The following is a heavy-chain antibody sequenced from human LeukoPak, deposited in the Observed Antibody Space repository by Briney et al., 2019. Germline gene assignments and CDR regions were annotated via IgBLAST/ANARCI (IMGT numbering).Heavy chain of an antibody. J-gene: IGHJ4*02. D-gene: IGHD3-22*01. CDR2: IKQDGSEK. CDR1: GFTFSSYW. CDR3: ARVLYDSSGYYPSYYIDY. V-gene: IGHV3-7*01. Sequence: GGSLRLSCAASGFTFSSYWMSWVRQAPGKGLEWVANIKQDGSEKYYVDSVKGRFTISRDNAKNSLYLQMNSLRAEDTAVYYCARVLYDSSGYYPSYYIDYWGQGTLVTVSS.